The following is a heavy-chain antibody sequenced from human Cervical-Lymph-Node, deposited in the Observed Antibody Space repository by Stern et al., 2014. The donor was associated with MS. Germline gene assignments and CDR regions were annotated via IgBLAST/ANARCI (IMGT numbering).Heavy chain of an antibody. CDR3: ARHPPLNDFWSGYEMDV. Sequence: QVQLQESGPGLVKPSETLSLTCTVSGASISDNNYYWGWIRQSPGKGLECIGSLFHSGNTSYNPSLKSRVTISGDTSKNQFSLKLTSVTAADTAVYFCARHPPLNDFWSGYEMDVWGQGTTVTVSS. D-gene: IGHD3-3*01. CDR1: GASISDNNYY. CDR2: LFHSGNT. V-gene: IGHV4-39*01. J-gene: IGHJ6*02.